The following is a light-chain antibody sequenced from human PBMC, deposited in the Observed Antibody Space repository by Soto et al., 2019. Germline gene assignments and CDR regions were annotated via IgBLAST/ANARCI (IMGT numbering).Light chain of an antibody. V-gene: IGKV4-1*01. CDR3: QQYYSTLYT. CDR1: QSVLLDSNNKNF. Sequence: DIVMTQSPDSLAVSLGERATINCKSSQSVLLDSNNKNFLAWYQQKPGQPPKLLIYWASTRESGVPDRFSGSGSGTDFTLTISSLQAEDVAVYYCQQYYSTLYTFGQGTKLEIK. CDR2: WAS. J-gene: IGKJ2*01.